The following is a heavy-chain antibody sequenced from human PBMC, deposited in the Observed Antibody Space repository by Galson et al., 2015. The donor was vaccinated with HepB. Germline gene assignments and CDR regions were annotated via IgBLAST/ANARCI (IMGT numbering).Heavy chain of an antibody. J-gene: IGHJ4*02. Sequence: QSGAEVKKSGESLKISCKGSGYSFTSYYIAWVRQMPGKGLEWMGIVYPSDSDTTYNPSFQGQVTISADRSVGTAYLQWNSLKASDTAIYYCARVWLYYFDFWGQGTLVTVSS. CDR2: VYPSDSDT. CDR3: ARVWLYYFDF. V-gene: IGHV5-51*01. CDR1: GYSFTSYY. D-gene: IGHD5-12*01.